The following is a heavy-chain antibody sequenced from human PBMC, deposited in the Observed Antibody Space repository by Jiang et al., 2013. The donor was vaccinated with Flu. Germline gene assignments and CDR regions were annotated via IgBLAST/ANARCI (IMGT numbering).Heavy chain of an antibody. Sequence: GRSLRLSCAASGFTFSSYAMHWVRQAPGKGLEWVAVISYDGSNKYYADSVKGRFTISRDNSKNTLYLQMNSLRAEDTAVYYCARPYDILTGDAFDIWGQGTMVTVSS. CDR1: GFTFSSYA. CDR3: ARPYDILTGDAFDI. CDR2: ISYDGSNK. J-gene: IGHJ3*02. D-gene: IGHD3-9*01. V-gene: IGHV3-30-3*01.